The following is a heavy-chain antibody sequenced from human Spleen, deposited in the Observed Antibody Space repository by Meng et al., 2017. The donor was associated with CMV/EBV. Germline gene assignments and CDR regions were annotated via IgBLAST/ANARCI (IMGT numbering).Heavy chain of an antibody. Sequence: GESLKISCAASGFTFSSYTMNWLRQAPGKGLEWVSAISGNSNYIYYADSVKGRFAIFRDNAKNSLYLHMNILRAEDTAVYYCVRAAPTKKSDIASCLDYWGRGTLVTVSS. V-gene: IGHV3-21*01. J-gene: IGHJ4*02. D-gene: IGHD2-2*01. CDR2: ISGNSNYI. CDR1: GFTFSSYT. CDR3: VRAAPTKKSDIASCLDY.